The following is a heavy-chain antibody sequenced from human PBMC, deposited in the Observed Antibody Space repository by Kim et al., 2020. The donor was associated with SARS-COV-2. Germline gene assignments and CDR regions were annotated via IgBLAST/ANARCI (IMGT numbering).Heavy chain of an antibody. J-gene: IGHJ4*02. CDR3: AITGSGLFDY. V-gene: IGHV4-34*11. Sequence: STNTNPSLKSRVHLSVDSSKNQFSLNLNSVTAADTAVYYCAITGSGLFDYWGQGTPVTVSS. CDR2: ST. D-gene: IGHD5-12*01.